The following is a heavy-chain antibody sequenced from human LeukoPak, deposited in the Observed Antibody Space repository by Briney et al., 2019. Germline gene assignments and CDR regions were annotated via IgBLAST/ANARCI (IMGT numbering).Heavy chain of an antibody. J-gene: IGHJ4*02. CDR2: IYYSGST. CDR1: GGSISSSSYY. Sequence: SETLSLTCTVSGGSISSSSYYWGWIRQPPGKGLEWIGSIYYSGSTYYNPSLKSRVTISVDTSKNQFSLKLSSVTAADTAVYYCARAVGRPIECSSSHYFIDYWGQGTLVTVSS. D-gene: IGHD6-6*01. CDR3: ARAVGRPIECSSSHYFIDY. V-gene: IGHV4-39*07.